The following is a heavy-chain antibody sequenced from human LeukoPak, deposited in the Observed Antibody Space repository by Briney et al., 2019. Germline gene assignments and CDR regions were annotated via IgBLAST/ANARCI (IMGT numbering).Heavy chain of an antibody. J-gene: IGHJ6*02. V-gene: IGHV4-31*03. CDR1: GGSISSGGYY. Sequence: PSETLSLTCTVSGGSISSGGYYWSWVRPHPGKGLEWIGYIYYSGSTYYNPSLKSRVTISVDTSKNQFSLKLSSVTAADTAVYYCARVPIVVVPAATSPFNYYYYGMDVWGQGTTVTVSS. CDR2: IYYSGST. D-gene: IGHD2-2*01. CDR3: ARVPIVVVPAATSPFNYYYYGMDV.